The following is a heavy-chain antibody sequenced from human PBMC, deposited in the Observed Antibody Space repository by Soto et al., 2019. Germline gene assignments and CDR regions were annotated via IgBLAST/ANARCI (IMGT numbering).Heavy chain of an antibody. Sequence: GGSLRLSCAASGFTFSSYAMHWVRQAPGKGLEWVAVISYDGSNKYYADSVKGRFTISRDNSKNTLYLQMNSLRAEDTAVYYCERASRRLVLTSPFDYWGQGTLVTVYS. J-gene: IGHJ4*02. CDR2: ISYDGSNK. D-gene: IGHD6-19*01. V-gene: IGHV3-30-3*01. CDR3: ERASRRLVLTSPFDY. CDR1: GFTFSSYA.